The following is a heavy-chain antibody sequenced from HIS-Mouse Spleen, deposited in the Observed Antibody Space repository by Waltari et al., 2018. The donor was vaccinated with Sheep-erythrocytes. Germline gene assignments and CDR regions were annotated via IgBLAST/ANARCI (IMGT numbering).Heavy chain of an antibody. CDR3: ARGAYSSSWYPFQH. D-gene: IGHD6-13*01. V-gene: IGHV3-30-3*01. CDR2: ISYDGSNK. J-gene: IGHJ1*01. Sequence: QVQLVESGGGVVQPGRSLRLYWAASGFTFSSYAMPRVRQAPGKGQEWVAVISYDGSNKYYADSVKGRLTICRDNSKNTLYLQKNSLRAEDTAVYYCARGAYSSSWYPFQHWGQ. CDR1: GFTFSSYA.